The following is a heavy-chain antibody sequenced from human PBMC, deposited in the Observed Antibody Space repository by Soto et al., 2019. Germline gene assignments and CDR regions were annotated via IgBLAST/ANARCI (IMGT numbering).Heavy chain of an antibody. D-gene: IGHD3-3*01. CDR1: GYSFTDYY. CDR3: ARSRTPIFGMVGPDGFDI. CDR2: ITPT. Sequence: SVKVSCKTSGYSFTDYYMHWVRPAPGQGLELMGWITPTNSAQNFQGRVTMTRDTSISTAYMELSRLTSDDTAVYYCARSRTPIFGMVGPDGFDIWGQGTLDTVSS. V-gene: IGHV1-2*02. J-gene: IGHJ3*02.